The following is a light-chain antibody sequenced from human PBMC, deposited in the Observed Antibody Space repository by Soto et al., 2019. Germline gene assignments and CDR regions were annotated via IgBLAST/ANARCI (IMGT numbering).Light chain of an antibody. J-gene: IGKJ1*01. CDR1: QSVSSD. CDR2: GAS. V-gene: IGKV3-15*01. Sequence: EIVMTQSPATVSVSPGERATLSCRASQSVSSDLVWYQQKPGQASRLLIYGASTRATGVPARFSGSGSGTEFSLTISSLQSEDFAVYYCQQYNNWPVTFGQGTKVEIK. CDR3: QQYNNWPVT.